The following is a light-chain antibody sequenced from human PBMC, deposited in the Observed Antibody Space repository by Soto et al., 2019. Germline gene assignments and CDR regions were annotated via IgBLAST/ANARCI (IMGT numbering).Light chain of an antibody. CDR2: DAS. J-gene: IGKJ1*01. CDR1: QSISTN. Sequence: EIVMTQSPATLSVSPGERVTLSCRASQSISTNLAWYQQTPGQAPRLLIFDASSRAAGIPARFSGSGSGTEFTLTIGNLQPDDFAVYYCQQYNGWPPKTLGQGTKV. V-gene: IGKV3-15*01. CDR3: QQYNGWPPKT.